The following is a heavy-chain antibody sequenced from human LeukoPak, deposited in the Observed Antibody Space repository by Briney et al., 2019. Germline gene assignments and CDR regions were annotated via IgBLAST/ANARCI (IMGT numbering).Heavy chain of an antibody. CDR3: AREGITMIRGATYYFDY. Sequence: GGSLRLSCAASGFTFSSYAMSWVRQAPGKGLEWVSAISGSGGSTYYADSVKGRFTISRDNSKNTLYLQMNSLRAEDTAVYYCAREGITMIRGATYYFDYWGQGTLVTVSS. CDR1: GFTFSSYA. J-gene: IGHJ4*02. D-gene: IGHD3-10*01. CDR2: ISGSGGST. V-gene: IGHV3-23*01.